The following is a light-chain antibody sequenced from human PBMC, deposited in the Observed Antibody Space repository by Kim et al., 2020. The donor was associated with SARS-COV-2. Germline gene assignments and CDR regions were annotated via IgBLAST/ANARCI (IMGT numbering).Light chain of an antibody. J-gene: IGKJ4*01. CDR1: QSVSSY. CDR2: DAS. Sequence: PGERATLSCRASQSVSSYLAWYQQKPGQAPRLLIYDASNRATGIPARFSGSGSGTDFTLTISSLEPEDFAVYYCQQRSNWPPTFGGGTKVDIK. V-gene: IGKV3-11*01. CDR3: QQRSNWPPT.